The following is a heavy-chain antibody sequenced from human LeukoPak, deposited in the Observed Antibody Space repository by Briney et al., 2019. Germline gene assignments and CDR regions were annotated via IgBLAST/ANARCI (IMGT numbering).Heavy chain of an antibody. CDR1: GGSISSHY. J-gene: IGHJ4*02. CDR3: ARGSPVFEYYFDY. Sequence: SETLSLTCTVSGGSISSHYWSWIRQPPGKGLEWIGYIYYSGSTNYNPSLESRVTISVDTSKNQFSLKLSSVTAADTAVYYCARGSPVFEYYFDYWGQGTLVTVSS. D-gene: IGHD3-9*01. CDR2: IYYSGST. V-gene: IGHV4-59*11.